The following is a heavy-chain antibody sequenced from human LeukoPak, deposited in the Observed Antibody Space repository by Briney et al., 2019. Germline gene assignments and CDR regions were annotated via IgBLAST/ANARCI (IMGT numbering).Heavy chain of an antibody. Sequence: ASVKVSCKASGYTFTGYYMHWVRQAPGQGLEWMGWINPNSGCTNYAQKFQGRVTMTRDTSISTAYMELSRLRSDDTAVYYCEILWPRPSYYYYGMEVWGQGTTVTVSS. CDR3: EILWPRPSYYYYGMEV. D-gene: IGHD2-21*01. J-gene: IGHJ6*02. V-gene: IGHV1-2*02. CDR2: INPNSGCT. CDR1: GYTFTGYY.